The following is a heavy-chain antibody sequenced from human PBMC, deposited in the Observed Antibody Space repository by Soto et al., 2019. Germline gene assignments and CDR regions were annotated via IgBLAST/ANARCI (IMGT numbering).Heavy chain of an antibody. D-gene: IGHD3-3*01. Sequence: SETLSHTYAVYCLSFSGYYLRWIRQPPGKGLEWIGEINHSGSTNYNPSLTSRVTISVDTSKNQFSLKLSSVTAADTAVYYCERGTKYYYFWSGYHDVPAYLDHRCSGTRFTVFS. CDR1: CLSFSGYY. CDR2: INHSGST. J-gene: IGHJ4*02. CDR3: ERGTKYYYFWSGYHDVPAYLDH. V-gene: IGHV4-34*01.